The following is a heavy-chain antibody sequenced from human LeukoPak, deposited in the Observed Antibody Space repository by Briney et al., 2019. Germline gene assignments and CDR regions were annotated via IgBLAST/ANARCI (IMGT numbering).Heavy chain of an antibody. CDR2: INPNSGGT. Sequence: GASVKVSCKASGYTFTGYYIHWVRQAPGQGLECVGWINPNSGGTSYAQKFQGRVTMTRDTSISTAYMELSRLRSDDTAVYYCARGGSGSYLSWLDPWGQGTLVTVSS. V-gene: IGHV1-2*02. CDR1: GYTFTGYY. CDR3: ARGGSGSYLSWLDP. J-gene: IGHJ5*02. D-gene: IGHD3-10*01.